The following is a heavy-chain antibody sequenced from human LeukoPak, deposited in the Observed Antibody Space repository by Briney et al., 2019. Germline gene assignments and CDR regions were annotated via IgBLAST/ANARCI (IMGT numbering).Heavy chain of an antibody. V-gene: IGHV4-39*07. Sequence: SETLSLTCTVSGGSISSSSYYWGWIRQPPGKGLEWIGSIYYSGSTYYNPSLKSRVTISVDTSKNQFSLKLSSVTAADTAVYYCARGTGGRQLVGNWFDPWGQGTLVTVSS. J-gene: IGHJ5*02. CDR3: ARGTGGRQLVGNWFDP. CDR1: GGSISSSSYY. D-gene: IGHD6-6*01. CDR2: IYYSGST.